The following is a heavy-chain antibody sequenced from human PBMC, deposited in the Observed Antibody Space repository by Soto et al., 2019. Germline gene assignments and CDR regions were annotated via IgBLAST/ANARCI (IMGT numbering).Heavy chain of an antibody. V-gene: IGHV3-11*01. CDR3: ASDRPEGYYYYYGMDV. J-gene: IGHJ6*02. Sequence: WGSLRLSCAASGFTFSDYYMSWIRQAPGKGLEWVSYISSSGSTIYYADSVKGRFTISRDNAKNSLYLQMNSLRAEDTAVYYCASDRPEGYYYYYGMDVWGQGTTVTVSS. CDR1: GFTFSDYY. CDR2: ISSSGSTI.